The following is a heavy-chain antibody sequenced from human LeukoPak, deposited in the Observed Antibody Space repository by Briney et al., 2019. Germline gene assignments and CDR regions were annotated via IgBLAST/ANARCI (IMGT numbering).Heavy chain of an antibody. CDR1: GFTVSGNY. CDR3: ARDRGYSYGNWYFDN. CDR2: IKSGGGT. V-gene: IGHV3-66*01. D-gene: IGHD5-18*01. Sequence: PGGSLRLSCAASGFTVSGNYMNWVRQAPGKGLGWVSVIKSGGGTFYAGSVKGRFTISRDNSKNTLSLQMNSLRAEDTAMYYCARDRGYSYGNWYFDNWGQGTLVTVSS. J-gene: IGHJ4*02.